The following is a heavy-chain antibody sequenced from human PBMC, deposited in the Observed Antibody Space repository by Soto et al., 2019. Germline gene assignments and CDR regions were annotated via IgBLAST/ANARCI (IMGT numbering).Heavy chain of an antibody. V-gene: IGHV3-66*01. CDR2: IYSAGSA. CDR3: TRVYSSSYHYFDY. J-gene: IGHJ4*02. Sequence: GGSLRLSCAASGFTVSSNYMSWVLQAPGKGLEWVSIIYSAGSADFADSVKGRFTISRDNSKNTLYLQMSSLRAEDTAVYYCTRVYSSSYHYFDYWGQGTLVTVSS. CDR1: GFTVSSNY. D-gene: IGHD6-13*01.